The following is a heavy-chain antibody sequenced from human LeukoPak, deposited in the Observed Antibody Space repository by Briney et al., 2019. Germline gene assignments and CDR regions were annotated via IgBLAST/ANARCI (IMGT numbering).Heavy chain of an antibody. V-gene: IGHV3-23*01. CDR1: GFTFSSYA. CDR2: ISGSGGST. Sequence: GGSLRLSCAASGFTFSSYAMTWVRQAPGKGLEWVSAISGSGGSTYYADSVKGRFTISRDNSKNTLYLQMNSLRAEDTAVYYCAKTYYYGSGSYPAYMDVWGQGTTVTVSS. D-gene: IGHD3-10*01. CDR3: AKTYYYGSGSYPAYMDV. J-gene: IGHJ6*02.